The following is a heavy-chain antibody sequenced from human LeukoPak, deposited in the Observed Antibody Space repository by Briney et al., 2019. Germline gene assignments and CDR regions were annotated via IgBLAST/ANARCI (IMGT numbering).Heavy chain of an antibody. J-gene: IGHJ6*02. CDR2: IYYSGST. CDR1: GGSISSGGYY. D-gene: IGHD5-18*01. Sequence: SETLSLTCTVSGGSISSGGYYWSWIRQHPGKGLEWIGYIYYSGSTYYNPSLKSRVTISVDTSKNQFSLKLSSVTAADTAVYYCARQLWLSYGMDVWGQGTTVTVSS. V-gene: IGHV4-31*03. CDR3: ARQLWLSYGMDV.